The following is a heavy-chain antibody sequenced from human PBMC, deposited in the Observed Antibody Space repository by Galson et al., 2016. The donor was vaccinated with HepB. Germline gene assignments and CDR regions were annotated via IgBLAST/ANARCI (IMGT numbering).Heavy chain of an antibody. D-gene: IGHD5-12*01. CDR2: ISGSSSYI. V-gene: IGHV3-21*01. J-gene: IGHJ6*02. CDR1: GFSFTNYN. Sequence: SLRLSCAASGFSFTNYNMNWVRQAPGKGLEWVSSISGSSSYIQYADSVKGRFTISRDNAKNSLYLQMNSLRADDTAVYYCARDKGTYSAYDYSRYYYGMDGGGQGTTVTVSS. CDR3: ARDKGTYSAYDYSRYYYGMDG.